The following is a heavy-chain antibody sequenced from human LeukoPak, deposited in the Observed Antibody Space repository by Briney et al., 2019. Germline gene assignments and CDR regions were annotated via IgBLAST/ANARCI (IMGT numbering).Heavy chain of an antibody. Sequence: GGSLRLSCEASGFTFRHYGIHWVRQTPGKGLEWVAAISSDGVEKHYADSVKGRFTISRDNSKSTLYLQMNSLRAEDTALYYCTRQGPYDFLTGYSLVEYYFYYMDVWGKGTTVTVSS. CDR1: GFTFRHYG. CDR2: ISSDGVEK. D-gene: IGHD3/OR15-3a*01. CDR3: TRQGPYDFLTGYSLVEYYFYYMDV. V-gene: IGHV3-30*04. J-gene: IGHJ6*03.